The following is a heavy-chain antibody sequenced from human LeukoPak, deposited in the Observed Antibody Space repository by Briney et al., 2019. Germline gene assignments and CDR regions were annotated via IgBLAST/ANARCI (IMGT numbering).Heavy chain of an antibody. J-gene: IGHJ4*02. V-gene: IGHV3-21*01. CDR2: ISSSSSYI. D-gene: IGHD3-22*01. Sequence: NPGGSLRLSCAAPGFTFSSYSVNWVRQAPGKGLEWVSSISSSSSYIYYADSVKGRFTISRDNAKNSLYLQMNSLRAEDTAVYYCARGDYYDSSGYYNYWGQGTLVTVSS. CDR3: ARGDYYDSSGYYNY. CDR1: GFTFSSYS.